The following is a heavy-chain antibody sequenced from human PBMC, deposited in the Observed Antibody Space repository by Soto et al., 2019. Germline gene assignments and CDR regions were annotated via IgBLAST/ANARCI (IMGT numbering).Heavy chain of an antibody. J-gene: IGHJ4*02. V-gene: IGHV3-30*18. D-gene: IGHD6-6*01. CDR2: ISYDGSNK. CDR1: GFTFSSYG. CDR3: AKAGSYSSSSYFDY. Sequence: PGGSLRLSCAASGFTFSSYGMHWVRQAPGKGLEWVAVISYDGSNKYYADSVKGRFTISRDNSKNTLYLQMNGLRAEDTAVYYCAKAGSYSSSSYFDYWGQGTLVTVSS.